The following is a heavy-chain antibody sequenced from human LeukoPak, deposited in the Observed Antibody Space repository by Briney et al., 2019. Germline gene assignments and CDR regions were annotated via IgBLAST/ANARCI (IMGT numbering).Heavy chain of an antibody. D-gene: IGHD7-27*01. J-gene: IGHJ2*01. V-gene: IGHV3-21*01. Sequence: NPGGSLRLSCAASEFTFSTYTMNWVRQAPGKGLEWVSFISDNNGYIKYADSVKGRFTISRDNAKNSLYLQMNSLRAEDTAVYYCAREAGTGDRWYFDLWGRGTLVTVSS. CDR2: ISDNNGYI. CDR3: AREAGTGDRWYFDL. CDR1: EFTFSTYT.